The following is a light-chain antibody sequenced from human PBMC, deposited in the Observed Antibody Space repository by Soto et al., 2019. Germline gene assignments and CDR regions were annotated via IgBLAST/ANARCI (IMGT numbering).Light chain of an antibody. V-gene: IGLV2-14*03. J-gene: IGLJ1*01. CDR1: SSDVGGYNY. Sequence: LTQPASVSGSLGQSITISCTGTSSDVGGYNYVSWYQQFPGQAPNLIIYDVTNRPSGVSSRFSGSKSGNRASLTISGLQAEDEADYYCSSYTTTTTSCVFGTGTRSPS. CDR2: DVT. CDR3: SSYTTTTTSCV.